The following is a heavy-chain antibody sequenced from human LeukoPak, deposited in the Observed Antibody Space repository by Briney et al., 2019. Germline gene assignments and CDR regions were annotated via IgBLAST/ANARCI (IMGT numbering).Heavy chain of an antibody. CDR3: ARDPTPSSPRLAFFDNWFDP. CDR1: GYTITGYY. V-gene: IGHV1-2*06. J-gene: IGHJ5*02. Sequence: ASVKVSCKASGYTITGYYMHWVRQAPGQGLEWMGRINPNSGGTNYAQKFQGRVTMTRDTSISTAYMELSRLRSDDTAVYYCARDPTPSSPRLAFFDNWFDPWGQGTLVTVSS. D-gene: IGHD6-13*01. CDR2: INPNSGGT.